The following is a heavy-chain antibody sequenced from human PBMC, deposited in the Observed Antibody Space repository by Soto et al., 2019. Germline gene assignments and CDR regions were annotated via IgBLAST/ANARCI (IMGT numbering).Heavy chain of an antibody. CDR1: GYTFTGYY. CDR3: ARLGHYYYGMDV. CDR2: INPNSGGT. D-gene: IGHD3-16*01. V-gene: IGHV1-2*04. J-gene: IGHJ6*02. Sequence: ASVKVSCKASGYTFTGYYMHWVRQAPGQGLEWMGWINPNSGGTNYAQKFQGWVTMTRDTSISTAYMELSRLRSDDTAVYYCARLGHYYYGMDVWGQGTTVTVSS.